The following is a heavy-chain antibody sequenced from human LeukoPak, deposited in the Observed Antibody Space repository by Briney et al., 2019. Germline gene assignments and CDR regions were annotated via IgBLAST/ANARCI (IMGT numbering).Heavy chain of an antibody. CDR3: ASYILTGYYNGHDAFDI. CDR2: ISGSGGST. CDR1: GFTFSSYA. Sequence: GGSLRLSCAASGFTFSSYAMSWVRQAPGKGLEWVSAISGSGGSTYYADSVKGRFTISRDNSKNTLYLQMNSLRAEDTAVYYCASYILTGYYNGHDAFDIWGQGTMVIVSS. J-gene: IGHJ3*02. D-gene: IGHD3-9*01. V-gene: IGHV3-23*01.